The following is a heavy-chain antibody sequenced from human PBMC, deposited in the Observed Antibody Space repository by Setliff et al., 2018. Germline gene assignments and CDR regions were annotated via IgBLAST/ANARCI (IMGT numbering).Heavy chain of an antibody. CDR2: IYTGGST. CDR3: ARAISGWYSAHYYYMDV. CDR1: GGSISSGSDY. J-gene: IGHJ6*03. D-gene: IGHD6-19*01. V-gene: IGHV4-61*09. Sequence: SETLSLTCSVSGGSISSGSDYWTWIRQPAGKGLEWIGHIYTGGSTNYNPSLKSRVTISVDASKNQLSLNLRSVTAADTAVYYCARAISGWYSAHYYYMDVWGKGTTVTVSS.